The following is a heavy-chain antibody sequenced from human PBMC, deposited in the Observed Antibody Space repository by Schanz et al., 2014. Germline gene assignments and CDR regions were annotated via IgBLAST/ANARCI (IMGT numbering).Heavy chain of an antibody. CDR3: ARGRTFDY. CDR1: GYTFSSYG. V-gene: IGHV1-18*01. J-gene: IGHJ4*02. Sequence: QVQLVQSWAEVKGPGASVKVSCKASGYTFSSYGITWVRQAPGQGLEWMGWISAYTNNTNYAQKVQGRVTMTTDTSTGTAYIELHILTSEDTAVYYCARGRTFDYWGQGTLVTVSS. CDR2: ISAYTNNT.